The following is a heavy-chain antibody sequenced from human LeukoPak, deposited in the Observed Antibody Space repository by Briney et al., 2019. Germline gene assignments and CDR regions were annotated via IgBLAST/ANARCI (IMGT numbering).Heavy chain of an antibody. CDR3: ASSMDDPYYYYYMDV. Sequence: ASVKVSCKASVYTFTSYDINWVRQATGQGLEWMGWMNPNSGNTGYAQKFQGRVTMTRNTSISTAYMELSSLRPEDTPVYYCASSMDDPYYYYYMDVWGKGTTVTVSS. CDR2: MNPNSGNT. J-gene: IGHJ6*03. V-gene: IGHV1-8*01. D-gene: IGHD2/OR15-2a*01. CDR1: VYTFTSYD.